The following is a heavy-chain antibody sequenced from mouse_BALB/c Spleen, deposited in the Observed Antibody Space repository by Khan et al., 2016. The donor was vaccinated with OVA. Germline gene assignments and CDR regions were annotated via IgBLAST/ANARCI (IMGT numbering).Heavy chain of an antibody. V-gene: IGHV1-5*01. CDR1: GYSFTSYW. Sequence: VRLQQSGTVLARPGASVKMSCKASGYSFTSYWMYWVKQRPGQGLEWIGGIYPGNSDTDYNQKFKGKAKLTAGTSASTAYMELSSLTNEDSAVYYCTRGGYSSFAYWGQGTLVTVSA. J-gene: IGHJ3*01. CDR2: IYPGNSDT. D-gene: IGHD1-3*01. CDR3: TRGGYSSFAY.